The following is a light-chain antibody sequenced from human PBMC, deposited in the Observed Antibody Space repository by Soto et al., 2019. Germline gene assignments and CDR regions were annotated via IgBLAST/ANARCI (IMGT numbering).Light chain of an antibody. J-gene: IGKJ2*01. CDR2: AAS. CDR3: QQSYSTPYT. V-gene: IGKV1-39*01. Sequence: DIQMTQSPSSLSASVGDRVTITCRASQSISSYLNWYQQKPGKAPKLLIYAASSLQSGVSSRFSGSGAGTDFTLTISSLHPEDCATYYCQQSYSTPYTFGQGTKPEIK. CDR1: QSISSY.